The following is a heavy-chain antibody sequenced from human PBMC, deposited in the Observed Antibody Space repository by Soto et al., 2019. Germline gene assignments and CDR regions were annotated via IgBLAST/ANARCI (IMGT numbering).Heavy chain of an antibody. CDR3: VRDRHGDY. J-gene: IGHJ4*02. CDR2: IDHDGPT. CDR1: GFTFSNYC. Sequence: EVQLVESGGGLVQPGGSLRLSCAGSGFTFSNYCMHWVRQAPGKGLEWVSRIDHDGPTDYADSVRGRFTTSRDNAENTLYLQMNILRPEDRAVYYCVRDRHGDYWGQGTLVTVSS. V-gene: IGHV3-74*01.